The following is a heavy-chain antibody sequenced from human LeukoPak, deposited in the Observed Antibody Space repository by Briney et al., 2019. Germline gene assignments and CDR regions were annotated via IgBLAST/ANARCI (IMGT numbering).Heavy chain of an antibody. CDR3: AKHPVLAAAAGTIYFDY. D-gene: IGHD6-13*01. V-gene: IGHV3-23*01. CDR1: GFTFSSYA. J-gene: IGHJ4*02. Sequence: GGSLRLSCAASGFTFSSYAMSWVRQAPGKGLEWVSAISGSGGSTYYADSVKGRFTISRDNSKNTLYLQMNSLRAEDTAVYYLAKHPVLAAAAGTIYFDYWGQGTLVTVSS. CDR2: ISGSGGST.